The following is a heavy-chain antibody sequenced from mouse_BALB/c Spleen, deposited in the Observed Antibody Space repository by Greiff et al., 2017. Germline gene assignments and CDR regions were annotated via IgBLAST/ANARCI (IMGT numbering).Heavy chain of an antibody. D-gene: IGHD2-1*01. V-gene: IGHV3-6*02. CDR2: ISYDGSN. CDR3: ARDQRDYGNYAWFAY. CDR1: GYSITSGYY. Sequence: VQLKESGPGLVKPSQSLSLTCSVTGYSITSGYYWNWIRQFPGNKLEWMGYISYDGSNNYNPSLKNRISITRDTSKNQFFLKLNSVTTEDTATYYCARDQRDYGNYAWFAYWGQGTLVTVSA. J-gene: IGHJ3*01.